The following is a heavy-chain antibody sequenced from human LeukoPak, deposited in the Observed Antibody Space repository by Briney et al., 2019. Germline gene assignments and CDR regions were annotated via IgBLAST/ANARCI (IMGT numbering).Heavy chain of an antibody. CDR2: IHYSGST. J-gene: IGHJ4*02. Sequence: PSETLSLTCTVSGGSISSYYWSWIRQPPGKELEWIGYIHYSGSTNYNPSLKSRVSISVDTSQNQFSLKLRSATAEDTAVYYCARLSRIGNGYYCDYWGQGTLVTVSS. V-gene: IGHV4-59*08. D-gene: IGHD3-3*01. CDR1: GGSISSYY. CDR3: ARLSRIGNGYYCDY.